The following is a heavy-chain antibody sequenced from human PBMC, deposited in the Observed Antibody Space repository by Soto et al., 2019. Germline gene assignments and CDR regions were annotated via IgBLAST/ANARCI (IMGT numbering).Heavy chain of an antibody. D-gene: IGHD4-17*01. V-gene: IGHV4-30-2*01. CDR2: IYHSGST. J-gene: IGHJ4*02. Sequence: PSETLSLACAVSGGSISSGGYSWSWIRQPPGKGLEWIGYIYHSGSTYYNPSLKSRVTISVDRSKNQFSLKLSSVTAADTAVYYCARVGGGTVTTLPYLDYWFQGTLVT. CDR1: GGSISSGGYS. CDR3: ARVGGGTVTTLPYLDY.